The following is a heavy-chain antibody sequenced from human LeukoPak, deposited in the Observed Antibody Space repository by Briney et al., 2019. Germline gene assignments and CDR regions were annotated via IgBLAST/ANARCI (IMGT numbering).Heavy chain of an antibody. J-gene: IGHJ4*02. D-gene: IGHD5-24*01. CDR3: ARATPGGLHGYSFDY. CDR1: GYTFKNYD. V-gene: IGHV1-8*02. CDR2: MNPNSGNT. Sequence: ASVKVSCKASGYTFKNYDINWVRQATGQGLEWMGWMNPNSGNTGFAQKFQDRVSMTRDTSINTAYMELTSLRSGDTAVYYCARATPGGLHGYSFDYWXQGTXXTV.